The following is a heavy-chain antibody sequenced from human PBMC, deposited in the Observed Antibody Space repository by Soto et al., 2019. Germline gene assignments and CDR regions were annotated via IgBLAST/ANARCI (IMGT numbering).Heavy chain of an antibody. D-gene: IGHD6-6*01. CDR2: IWYDGSNK. J-gene: IGHJ4*02. CDR1: GFTFSSYG. Sequence: QVQLVESGGGVVQPGRSLRLSCAASGFTFSSYGMHWVRQAPGKGLEWVAVIWYDGSNKYYADSVKGRFTTSRDNSKNTLYLQMNSLRAEDTAVYYCARGFGIAARLDYWGQGTLVTVSS. V-gene: IGHV3-33*01. CDR3: ARGFGIAARLDY.